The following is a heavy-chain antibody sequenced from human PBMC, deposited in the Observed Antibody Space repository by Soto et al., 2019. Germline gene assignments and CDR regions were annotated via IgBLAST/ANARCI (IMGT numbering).Heavy chain of an antibody. CDR3: ARDPTQSYYDFWSGYSCLLDV. D-gene: IGHD3-3*01. CDR2: RKQDGSEK. V-gene: IGHV3-7*01. J-gene: IGHJ6*02. Sequence: PGGALRLSSAASGFTFSIYGMSWVRQAPGKGLEGVANRKQDGSEKYYVDSVEARSPISRDNAQNSLYLQMNTLRAEATAVYYCARDPTQSYYDFWSGYSCLLDVWGQGTTATVSS. CDR1: GFTFSIYG.